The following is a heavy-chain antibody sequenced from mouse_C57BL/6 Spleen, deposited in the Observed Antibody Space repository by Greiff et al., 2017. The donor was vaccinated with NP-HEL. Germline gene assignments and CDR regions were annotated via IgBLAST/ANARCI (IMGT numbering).Heavy chain of an antibody. J-gene: IGHJ3*01. CDR3: AKSAGAWYAG. Sequence: VQLQQSGPGLVQPSQSLSITCTVSGFSFTSYGVHWVRQSPGKGLEWLGVIWRGGSTAYNAAFISSLTIIKDNSKSQVFIKMSRLQADDTAIYYCAKSAGAWYAGWGQGTLVTVAA. CDR2: IWRGGST. V-gene: IGHV2-5*01. D-gene: IGHD1-2*01. CDR1: GFSFTSYG.